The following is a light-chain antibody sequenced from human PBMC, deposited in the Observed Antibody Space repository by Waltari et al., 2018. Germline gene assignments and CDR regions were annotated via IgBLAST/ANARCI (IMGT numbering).Light chain of an antibody. Sequence: QSALTQPASVSGSPGQSITISCTGSSNNIGFYDLVSWYQQHPGKAPKLIIFDVIKRPSVVSHRFSGSKSGNTASLTISGLQTEDDADYYCCSYSGSGSFPYVFGPGTRVAVL. J-gene: IGLJ1*01. CDR2: DVI. V-gene: IGLV2-23*02. CDR3: CSYSGSGSFPYV. CDR1: SNNIGFYDL.